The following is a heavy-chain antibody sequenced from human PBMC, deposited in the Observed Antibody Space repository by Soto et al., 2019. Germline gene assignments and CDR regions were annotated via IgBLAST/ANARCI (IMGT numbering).Heavy chain of an antibody. V-gene: IGHV1-69*01. J-gene: IGHJ4*02. CDR1: GGTFSSYS. D-gene: IGHD1-26*01. Sequence: QVQLVQSGAEVKKPGSSVKVSCKASGGTFSSYSINWVRQAPGQGLEWMGEIIPIFGTANYAQKFQGRVTITADESTSTDYMELSSLRSEDTAVYYCARDGGRHSGGIDYWGQGTRVTVSS. CDR2: IIPIFGTA. CDR3: ARDGGRHSGGIDY.